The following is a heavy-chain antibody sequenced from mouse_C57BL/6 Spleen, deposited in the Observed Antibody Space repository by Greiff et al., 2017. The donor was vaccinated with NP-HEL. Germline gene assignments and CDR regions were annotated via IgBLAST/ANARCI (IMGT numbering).Heavy chain of an antibody. J-gene: IGHJ1*03. D-gene: IGHD2-5*01. Sequence: VKLMESGAELVKPGASVKISCKASGYAFSSYWMNWVKQRPGKGLEWIGQIYPGDGDTNYNGKFKGRATLTADKSSSTAYMQLSSLTSEDSAVYFCARKGVYSNFWYFDVWGTGTTVTVSS. V-gene: IGHV1-80*01. CDR3: ARKGVYSNFWYFDV. CDR1: GYAFSSYW. CDR2: IYPGDGDT.